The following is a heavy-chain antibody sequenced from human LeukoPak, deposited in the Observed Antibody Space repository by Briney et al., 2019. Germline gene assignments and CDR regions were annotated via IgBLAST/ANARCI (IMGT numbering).Heavy chain of an antibody. CDR2: IYSSGIT. CDR3: ANRYCSGGSCYFDY. V-gene: IGHV4-4*08. CDR1: GGSMFSYY. D-gene: IGHD2-15*01. J-gene: IGHJ4*02. Sequence: SETLSLTCTVSGGSMFSYYWNWIRQPPGKGLEWIGYIYSSGITNYSPSLRSRGTISVATSRNQFSLRLTSVTAADTAIYYCANRYCSGGSCYFDYWGQGTLVTVSS.